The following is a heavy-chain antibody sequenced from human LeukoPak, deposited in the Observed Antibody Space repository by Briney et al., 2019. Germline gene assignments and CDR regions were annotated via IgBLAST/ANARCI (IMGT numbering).Heavy chain of an antibody. CDR1: GYTFTGYY. J-gene: IGHJ4*02. Sequence: ASVKVSCKASGYTFTGYYMHWVRQAPGQGLEWMGRINPNSGGTNYAQKFQGRVTMTRDTSISTAYMELSRLRSDDTAVYYCARALLPHYYDSSGYYYEDYWGQGTLVTVSS. D-gene: IGHD3-22*01. CDR2: INPNSGGT. CDR3: ARALLPHYYDSSGYYYEDY. V-gene: IGHV1-2*06.